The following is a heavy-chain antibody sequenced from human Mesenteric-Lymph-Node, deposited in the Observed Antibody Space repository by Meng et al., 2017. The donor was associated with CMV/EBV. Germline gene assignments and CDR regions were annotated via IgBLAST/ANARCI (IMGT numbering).Heavy chain of an antibody. CDR1: GDSITTGNW. CDR3: ARDGANSWNWFDP. J-gene: IGHJ5*02. D-gene: IGHD3-16*01. Sequence: GSGDSITTGNWWSWVRQSPGKGLEWIGEIHHSGSINYNPSLKSRVTIVVDQSKNQFSLKLSSVTAADTAMYYCARDGANSWNWFDPWGQGTLVTVSS. CDR2: IHHSGSI. V-gene: IGHV4-4*02.